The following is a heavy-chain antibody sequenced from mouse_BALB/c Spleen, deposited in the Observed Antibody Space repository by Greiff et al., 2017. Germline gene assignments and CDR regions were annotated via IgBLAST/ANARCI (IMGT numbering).Heavy chain of an antibody. V-gene: IGHV1-9*01. Sequence: VQLQQSGAELMKPGASVKISCKATGYTFSSYWIEWVKQRPGHGLEWIGEILPGSGSTNYNEKFKGKATFTADTSSNTAYMQLSSLTSEDSAVYYCARITTVVAGWDYWGQGTTLTVSS. CDR1: GYTFSSYW. J-gene: IGHJ2*01. CDR2: ILPGSGST. CDR3: ARITTVVAGWDY. D-gene: IGHD1-1*01.